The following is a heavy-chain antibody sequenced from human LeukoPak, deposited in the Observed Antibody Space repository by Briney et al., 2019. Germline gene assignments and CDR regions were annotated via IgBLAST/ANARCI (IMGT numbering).Heavy chain of an antibody. Sequence: SETLSLTCTVSGGSISSYYWTWLRQPPGKGLEWIGYIYYRGSTNYNASLTNRVTISVDTSKNQFSMKLSSVSDADTAVYYCAREVGYCSGGSCYSYFDYWGQGTLVTVSS. CDR2: IYYRGST. D-gene: IGHD2-15*01. J-gene: IGHJ4*02. CDR1: GGSISSYY. V-gene: IGHV4-59*01. CDR3: AREVGYCSGGSCYSYFDY.